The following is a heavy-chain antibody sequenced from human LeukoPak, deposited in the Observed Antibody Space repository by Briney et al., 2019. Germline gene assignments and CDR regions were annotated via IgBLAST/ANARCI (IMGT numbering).Heavy chain of an antibody. J-gene: IGHJ4*02. CDR1: GYSFTTYY. Sequence: ASVKVSCTASGYSFTTYYIHWVRQAPGQGLEWMGMINPRGGSTSYAQKFQGRLTMTRDTSTGTVYMELSSLRSEDTAVYYCARVGVGVSTFFDYWGQGTLVTVSS. V-gene: IGHV1-46*01. CDR2: INPRGGST. D-gene: IGHD1-26*01. CDR3: ARVGVGVSTFFDY.